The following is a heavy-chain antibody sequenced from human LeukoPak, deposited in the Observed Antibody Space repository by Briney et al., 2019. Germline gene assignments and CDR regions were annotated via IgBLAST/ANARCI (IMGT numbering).Heavy chain of an antibody. CDR1: GYTFTNYW. D-gene: IGHD5-24*01. CDR2: INPSGGNT. CDR3: AMSVEMPPIPSFDY. Sequence: ASVKVSCKASGYTFTNYWVHWVRQAPGQGLEWMGVINPSGGNTNYAQKFQGRVVITRDASATTSYLELNSLRSEDTAVCYCAMSVEMPPIPSFDYWGQGTLVTVSS. J-gene: IGHJ4*02. V-gene: IGHV1-46*01.